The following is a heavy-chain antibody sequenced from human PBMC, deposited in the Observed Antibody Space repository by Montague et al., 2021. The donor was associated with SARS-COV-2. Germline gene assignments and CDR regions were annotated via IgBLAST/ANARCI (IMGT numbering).Heavy chain of an antibody. CDR3: ARRHITPDN. CDR2: IKQDGSEK. CDR1: GSTFSRHW. Sequence: SLRLSCAASGSTFSRHWMSWVRQAPGKGLEWVANIKQDGSEKYYXDSVKGRFTISRDNAKNSLYLQMNSLRVEDTAVYYCARRHITPDNWGQGTLVTVSS. J-gene: IGHJ4*02. D-gene: IGHD2-21*01. V-gene: IGHV3-7*01.